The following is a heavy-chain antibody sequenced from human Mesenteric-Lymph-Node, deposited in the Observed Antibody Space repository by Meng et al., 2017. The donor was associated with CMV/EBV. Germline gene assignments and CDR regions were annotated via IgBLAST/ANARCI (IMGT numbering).Heavy chain of an antibody. V-gene: IGHV3-30*03. CDR1: GFTFSSYS. Sequence: GESLKISCAASGFTFSSYSMNWVRQAPGKGLEWVAVISYGGSNKFYADSVKGRFTISRDNSKSTLYLQMNSLRADDTAVYYCARATLAEYDFWTGYAMGVWGQGTTVTVSS. CDR3: ARATLAEYDFWTGYAMGV. CDR2: ISYGGSNK. D-gene: IGHD3-3*01. J-gene: IGHJ6*02.